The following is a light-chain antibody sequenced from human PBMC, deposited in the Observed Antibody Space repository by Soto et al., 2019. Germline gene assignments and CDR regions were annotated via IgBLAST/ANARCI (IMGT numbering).Light chain of an antibody. Sequence: IVLTQSPGTLSLSPGERATLSCRASQSVSSTYMAWYQQRPGQAPRLLIYGASSRATGIPDRFSGSGSGTDFTLTISRLEPEDFAVYFCQQYGRPPPFTFGQGTK. J-gene: IGKJ2*01. V-gene: IGKV3-20*01. CDR2: GAS. CDR1: QSVSSTY. CDR3: QQYGRPPPFT.